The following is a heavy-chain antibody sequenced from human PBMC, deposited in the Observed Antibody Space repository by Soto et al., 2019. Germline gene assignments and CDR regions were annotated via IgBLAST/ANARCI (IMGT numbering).Heavy chain of an antibody. CDR1: GYTFTGYY. J-gene: IGHJ5*02. Sequence: ASVKVSCKAAGYTFTGYYMHWVRQAPGQGLEWMGWINPNSGGTNYAQKFQGWVTMTRDTSISTAYMELSRLRSDDTAVYYCARGNDFWGGDANWFDPWGQGTLVTVSS. D-gene: IGHD3-3*01. CDR2: INPNSGGT. CDR3: ARGNDFWGGDANWFDP. V-gene: IGHV1-2*04.